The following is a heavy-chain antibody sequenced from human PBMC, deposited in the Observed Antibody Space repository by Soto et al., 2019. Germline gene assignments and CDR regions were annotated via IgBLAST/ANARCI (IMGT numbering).Heavy chain of an antibody. CDR3: AREEAPSYGMDV. V-gene: IGHV3-30-3*01. CDR1: VFTFSSYA. CDR2: ISYDGSNK. J-gene: IGHJ6*01. Sequence: WGSLRVSCASSVFTFSSYAMHWVRQAPGKGLEWVAVISYDGSNKYYADSVKGRFTISRDNSKNTLYLQMNSLRAEDTAVYYCAREEAPSYGMDVWGQGTTVTVSS.